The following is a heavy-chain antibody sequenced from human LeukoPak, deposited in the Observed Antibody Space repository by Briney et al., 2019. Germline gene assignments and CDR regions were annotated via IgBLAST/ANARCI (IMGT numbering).Heavy chain of an antibody. J-gene: IGHJ4*02. Sequence: GGSLRLSCAVSGFTFDDYAMHWVRHAPGKGLEWVSGISWNSGSIGYADSVKGRFTISRDNAKNSLYLQMNSLRAEDTALYYCAKVNSSSWYYFDYWGQGTLVTVSS. CDR3: AKVNSSSWYYFDY. CDR2: ISWNSGSI. D-gene: IGHD6-13*01. V-gene: IGHV3-9*01. CDR1: GFTFDDYA.